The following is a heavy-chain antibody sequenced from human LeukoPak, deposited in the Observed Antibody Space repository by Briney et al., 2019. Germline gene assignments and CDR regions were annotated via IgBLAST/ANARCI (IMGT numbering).Heavy chain of an antibody. CDR2: IWYDGSNK. Sequence: GRSLRLSCAASGFTFSSYGMHWVRQAPGKGLEWVAVIWYDGSNKYYADSVKGRFTISRDNSKNTLYLQMNSLRAEDTAVYYCAKDHLITMIVVVPQIVDYWGQGTLVTVSS. CDR1: GFTFSSYG. D-gene: IGHD3-22*01. J-gene: IGHJ4*02. V-gene: IGHV3-33*06. CDR3: AKDHLITMIVVVPQIVDY.